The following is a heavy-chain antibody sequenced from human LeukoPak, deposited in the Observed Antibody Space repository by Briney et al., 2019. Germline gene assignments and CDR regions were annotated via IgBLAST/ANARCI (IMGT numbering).Heavy chain of an antibody. Sequence: ASVKVSCKASEYTFTGYYMHWVRQAPGQGLEWMGRINPNSGGTNYAQKFQGRVTMTRDTSISTAYMELSSLRSDDTAVYYCAREQPADNYYGMDVWGQGTTVTVSS. CDR2: INPNSGGT. CDR1: EYTFTGYY. J-gene: IGHJ6*02. CDR3: AREQPADNYYGMDV. D-gene: IGHD2-2*01. V-gene: IGHV1-2*06.